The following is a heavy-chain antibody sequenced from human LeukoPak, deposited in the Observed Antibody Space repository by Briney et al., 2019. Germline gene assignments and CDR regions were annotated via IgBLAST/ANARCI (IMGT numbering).Heavy chain of an antibody. Sequence: SETLSLTCTVSGGSISSGSYYWSWIRQPAGKGLEWIGRIYTSGSTNYDPSLKSRVTISVDTSKNQFSLKLSSATAADTAVYYCARGWGGSYESTTFDYWGQGTLVTVSS. CDR2: IYTSGST. CDR1: GGSISSGSYY. D-gene: IGHD1-26*01. J-gene: IGHJ4*02. CDR3: ARGWGGSYESTTFDY. V-gene: IGHV4-61*02.